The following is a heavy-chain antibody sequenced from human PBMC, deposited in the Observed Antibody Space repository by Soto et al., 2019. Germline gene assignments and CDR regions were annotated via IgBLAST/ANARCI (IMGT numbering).Heavy chain of an antibody. J-gene: IGHJ6*02. CDR3: AKDIRDYTKDRPYYYYYYGMDV. D-gene: IGHD4-4*01. Sequence: EVQLVESGGGLVQPGRSLRLSCAASGFTFDDYAMHWVRQAPGKGLEWVSGISWNSGSIGYADSVKGRFTISRDNAKNSLYLQMNSLRAEDTALYYCAKDIRDYTKDRPYYYYYYGMDVWGQGTTVTVSS. V-gene: IGHV3-9*01. CDR2: ISWNSGSI. CDR1: GFTFDDYA.